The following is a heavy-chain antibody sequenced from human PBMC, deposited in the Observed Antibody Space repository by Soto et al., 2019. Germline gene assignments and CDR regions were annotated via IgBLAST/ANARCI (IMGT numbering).Heavy chain of an antibody. V-gene: IGHV2-5*02. CDR3: AHLTLVRGMTYQYDFDY. Sequence: QITLKESGPTLVKPTQTLTLTCTFSGFSLTTGLGWIRQPPGKALEWLGFIYWDDDKQYRPSLKSRLTITQDTSKKQVVLTMTNMDPVDTATYYCAHLTLVRGMTYQYDFDYWGQGTLVTVSS. CDR1: GFSLTTG. CDR2: IYWDDDK. J-gene: IGHJ4*02. D-gene: IGHD3-10*01.